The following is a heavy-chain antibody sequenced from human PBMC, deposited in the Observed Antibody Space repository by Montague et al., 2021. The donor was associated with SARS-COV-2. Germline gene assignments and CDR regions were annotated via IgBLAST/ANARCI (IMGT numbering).Heavy chain of an antibody. V-gene: IGHV6-1*01. J-gene: IGHJ4*02. CDR1: GDSVYSNSVA. Sequence: CAISGDSVYSNSVAWRWIRQSPSRGLEWLGRTYYRSKWYSDYAPXVRGRLTVNPDASKNEFSLELNYVTPEDTAVYYCVRYSGWFYFDFWGQGTLVTVSS. CDR3: VRYSGWFYFDF. CDR2: TYYRSKWYS. D-gene: IGHD6-19*01.